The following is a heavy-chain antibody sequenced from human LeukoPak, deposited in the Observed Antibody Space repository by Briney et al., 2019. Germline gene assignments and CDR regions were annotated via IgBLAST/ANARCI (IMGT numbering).Heavy chain of an antibody. CDR1: GYTVTSYD. Sequence: ASVKVSCKASGYTVTSYDTNWVRQATGQGLEWMGWMNPNSGNTGYAQKFQGRVTMTRNTSINTAYMELSSLRSEDTAVYHCARVGSSSWYSRFAPWGRGTLVTVS. D-gene: IGHD6-13*01. CDR3: ARVGSSSWYSRFAP. CDR2: MNPNSGNT. J-gene: IGHJ5*02. V-gene: IGHV1-8*01.